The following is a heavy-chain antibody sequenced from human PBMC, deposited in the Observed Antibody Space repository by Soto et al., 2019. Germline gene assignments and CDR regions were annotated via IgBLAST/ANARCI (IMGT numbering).Heavy chain of an antibody. Sequence: LKISCAASGFTFSSYAMHWVRQAPGKGLEWVAVISYDGSNKYYADSVKGRFTISRDNSKNTLYLQMNSLRAEDTAVYYCARDSEQWLVRWWFDPWGQGTLVTAPQ. D-gene: IGHD6-19*01. V-gene: IGHV3-30-3*01. J-gene: IGHJ5*02. CDR2: ISYDGSNK. CDR1: GFTFSSYA. CDR3: ARDSEQWLVRWWFDP.